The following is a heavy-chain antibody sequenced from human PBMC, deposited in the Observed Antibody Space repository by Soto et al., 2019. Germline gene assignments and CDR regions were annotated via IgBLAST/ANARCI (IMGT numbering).Heavy chain of an antibody. Sequence: EVQLVESGGGLVQPGGSLRLSCAASGFTFSIYWMSWVRQAPGKGQEWVANIKEDGSEKSYVDSVKGRFTISRDNAKNSLYLQMNSLRAEDTAVYYCASSYGMDVWGQGTTVTVSS. CDR2: IKEDGSEK. J-gene: IGHJ6*02. CDR3: ASSYGMDV. CDR1: GFTFSIYW. V-gene: IGHV3-7*01.